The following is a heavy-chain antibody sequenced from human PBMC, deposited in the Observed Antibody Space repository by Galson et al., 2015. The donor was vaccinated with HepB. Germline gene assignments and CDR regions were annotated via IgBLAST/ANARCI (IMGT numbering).Heavy chain of an antibody. CDR2: ISGSGGST. CDR3: AKSGDEPDIVLMVHARRLYWFDP. V-gene: IGHV3-23*01. Sequence: SLRLSCAASGFTFSSYAMSWVRQAPGKGLEWVSAISGSGGSTYYADSVKGRFTISRDNSKNTLYLQMNSLRAEDTAVYYCAKSGDEPDIVLMVHARRLYWFDPWGQGTLVTVSS. J-gene: IGHJ5*02. D-gene: IGHD2-8*01. CDR1: GFTFSSYA.